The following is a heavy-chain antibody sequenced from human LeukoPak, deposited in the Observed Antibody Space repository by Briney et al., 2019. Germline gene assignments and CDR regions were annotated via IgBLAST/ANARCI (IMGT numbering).Heavy chain of an antibody. CDR2: ISSSSSYI. CDR3: ARGPAYGSGSSC. J-gene: IGHJ4*02. V-gene: IGHV3-21*01. CDR1: GFTFSSYS. D-gene: IGHD3-10*01. Sequence: GGSLRLSCAASGFTFSSYSMNWVRQAPGKGLEWVSSISSSSSYIYYADSVEGRFTISRDNAKDSLYLQMNSLRAEDTAVYYCARGPAYGSGSSCWGQGTLVTVSS.